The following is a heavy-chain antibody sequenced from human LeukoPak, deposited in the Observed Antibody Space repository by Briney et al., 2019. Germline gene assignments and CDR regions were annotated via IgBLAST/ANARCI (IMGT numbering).Heavy chain of an antibody. CDR2: IYYSGST. J-gene: IGHJ4*02. D-gene: IGHD6-13*01. Sequence: SETVSHTCTVSGGSISSYYWSWIRQAPGKGLEWIGYIYYSGSTNYNPSLKSRVTISVDTSKNQFSLKLSSVTAADTAVYYCARSPPLYSSSWYFDYWGQGTLVTVSS. CDR3: ARSPPLYSSSWYFDY. V-gene: IGHV4-59*08. CDR1: GGSISSYY.